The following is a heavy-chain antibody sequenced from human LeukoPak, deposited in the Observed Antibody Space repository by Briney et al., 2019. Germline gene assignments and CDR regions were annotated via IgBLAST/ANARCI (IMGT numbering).Heavy chain of an antibody. Sequence: SVKVSCKASGGTFSSYTISWVRQAPGQGLEWMGRIIPILGIANYAQKFQGRVTITAGKSTSTAYMELSSLRSEDTAVYYCARGVEAAAGYDYYYGMDVWGQGTTVTVSS. CDR2: IIPILGIA. CDR1: GGTFSSYT. CDR3: ARGVEAAAGYDYYYGMDV. V-gene: IGHV1-69*02. D-gene: IGHD6-13*01. J-gene: IGHJ6*02.